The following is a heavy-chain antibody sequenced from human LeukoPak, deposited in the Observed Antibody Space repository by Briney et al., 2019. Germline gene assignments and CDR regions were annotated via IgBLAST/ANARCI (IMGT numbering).Heavy chain of an antibody. Sequence: PGASVKVSCKASGYTFTSYDISWVRQAPGQGLEWMGWISAYNGNTNYAQKLQGRVTMTTDTSTSTAYMELRSLRSDDTAVYYCARDLPGAVAANWFDPWGQGTLVTVSS. CDR1: GYTFTSYD. CDR2: ISAYNGNT. V-gene: IGHV1-18*01. J-gene: IGHJ5*02. CDR3: ARDLPGAVAANWFDP. D-gene: IGHD6-19*01.